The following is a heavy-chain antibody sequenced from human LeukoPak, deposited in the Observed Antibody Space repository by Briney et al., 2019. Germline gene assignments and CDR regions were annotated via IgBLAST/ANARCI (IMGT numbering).Heavy chain of an antibody. CDR1: GGSFSGYY. D-gene: IGHD4-17*01. J-gene: IGHJ4*02. V-gene: IGHV4-34*01. CDR2: INHSGST. CDR3: ARIGYGDYSDY. Sequence: SETLSLTCAVYGGSFSGYYWSWIRQPPGKGLEWIGEINHSGSTNYNPSLKSRVTISVDTSKNQFSLTLSSVSAADTAVYYCARIGYGDYSDYWGQGTLVTVSS.